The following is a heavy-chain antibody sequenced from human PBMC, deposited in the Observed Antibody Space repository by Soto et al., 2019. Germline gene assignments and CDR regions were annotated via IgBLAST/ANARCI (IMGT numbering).Heavy chain of an antibody. V-gene: IGHV3-23*01. CDR1: GFTFSNYG. D-gene: IGHD2-8*01. Sequence: GGSLRLSCAASGFTFSNYGMTWVRQAPGKGLEWVSTISGAGANIYYADSVKGRFTVSRDNSKNTLYLQANSLGAEDTAVYYCAKHAVFGKWYFHLWGRGTLVTVSS. CDR3: AKHAVFGKWYFHL. J-gene: IGHJ2*01. CDR2: ISGAGANI.